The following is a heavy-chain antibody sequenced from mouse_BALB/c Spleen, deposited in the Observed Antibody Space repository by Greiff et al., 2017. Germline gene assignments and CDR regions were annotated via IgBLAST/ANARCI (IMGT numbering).Heavy chain of an antibody. Sequence: EVKVVESGGGLVKPGGSLKLSCAASGFAFSSYDMSWVRQTPEKRLEWVAYISSGGGSTYYPDTVKGRFTISRDNAKNTLYLQMSSLKSEDTAMYYCASHSGGFDYWGQGTTLTVSS. CDR2: ISSGGGST. CDR3: ASHSGGFDY. D-gene: IGHD1-3*01. V-gene: IGHV5-12-1*01. CDR1: GFAFSSYD. J-gene: IGHJ2*01.